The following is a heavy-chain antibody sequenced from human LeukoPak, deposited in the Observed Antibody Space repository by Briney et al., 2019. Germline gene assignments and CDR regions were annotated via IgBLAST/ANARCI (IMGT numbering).Heavy chain of an antibody. D-gene: IGHD7-27*01. CDR1: GYTFTSYY. J-gene: IGHJ4*02. CDR3: ARALTGGMDCDY. CDR2: INPSGGST. Sequence: ASVKVSCKASGYTFTSYYMHWVRQAPGQGLEWMGIINPSGGSTSYAQKFQGRVTMTRDTSTSTAYMELRSLRSDDTGVFYCARALTGGMDCDYWGQGTLVTVSS. V-gene: IGHV1-46*01.